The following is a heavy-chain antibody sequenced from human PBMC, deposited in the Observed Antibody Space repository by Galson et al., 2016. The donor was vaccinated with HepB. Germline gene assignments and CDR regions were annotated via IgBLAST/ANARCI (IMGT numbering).Heavy chain of an antibody. Sequence: SLRLSCAASGFIFSSYGMHWVRQAPGKGLEWVAVIWYDESNKYYADSVKGRFTISRDNSKNRLYLQMNSLRAEDTAVYYCARPPRGGYGGNSLLRYYGMDVWGQGTTVTVSS. D-gene: IGHD4-23*01. CDR3: ARPPRGGYGGNSLLRYYGMDV. CDR1: GFIFSSYG. CDR2: IWYDESNK. V-gene: IGHV3-33*01. J-gene: IGHJ6*02.